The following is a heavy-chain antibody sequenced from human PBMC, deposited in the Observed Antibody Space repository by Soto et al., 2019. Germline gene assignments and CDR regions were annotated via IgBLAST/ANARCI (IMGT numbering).Heavy chain of an antibody. V-gene: IGHV3-30*18. D-gene: IGHD3-3*01. CDR1: GVTFSSYG. J-gene: IGHJ6*03. CDR2: ISYDGSNK. CDR3: AKDGPLYYDFFCGPTTDYYYMVF. Sequence: GGSLRLSCAASGVTFSSYGMHWFGQGPGKGLEWVAVISYDGSNKYYADSVKGRFTISRDNSKNTLYLQMNSLRAEDTAVYYCAKDGPLYYDFFCGPTTDYYYMVFWCKGTSV.